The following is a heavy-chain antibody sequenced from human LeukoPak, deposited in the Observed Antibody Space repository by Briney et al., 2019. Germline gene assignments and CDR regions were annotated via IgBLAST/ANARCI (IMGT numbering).Heavy chain of an antibody. CDR2: MNPNSGNT. Sequence: ASVKVSCKASGYTFTSYDINWVRQATGQGLEWMGWMNPNSGNTGYAQKFQGRVTITRNTSISTAYMELSSLRSEDTAVYYCARGLNDYDFYYYYMDVWGKGTTVTVSS. CDR1: GYTFTSYD. D-gene: IGHD3-3*01. J-gene: IGHJ6*03. V-gene: IGHV1-8*03. CDR3: ARGLNDYDFYYYYMDV.